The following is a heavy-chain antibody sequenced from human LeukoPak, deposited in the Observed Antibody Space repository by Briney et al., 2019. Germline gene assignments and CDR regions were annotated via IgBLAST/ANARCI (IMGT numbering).Heavy chain of an antibody. CDR1: GGSISSYY. Sequence: SETLSLTCTVSGGSISSYYWSWIRQPPGKGLEWIGYIYYSGSTNYNPSLKSRVTISVDTSKNQFSLKLSSVAAAGTAVYYCARGSYGMDVWGQGTTVTVSS. CDR2: IYYSGST. CDR3: ARGSYGMDV. J-gene: IGHJ6*02. V-gene: IGHV4-59*01.